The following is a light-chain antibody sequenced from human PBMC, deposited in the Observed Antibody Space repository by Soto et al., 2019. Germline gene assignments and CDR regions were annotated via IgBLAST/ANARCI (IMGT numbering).Light chain of an antibody. V-gene: IGKV1-39*01. CDR2: AAS. J-gene: IGKJ2*01. CDR1: QSIRTY. Sequence: DIQMTQSPSSLSASVGDRVTITCRASQSIRTYLNWYQQKPGKAPDLLIYAASNLQSGVPSRFSGGGSGTDFTLTISSLQPEDVATYYCQQTYSVLPYTFGQGTKLEIK. CDR3: QQTYSVLPYT.